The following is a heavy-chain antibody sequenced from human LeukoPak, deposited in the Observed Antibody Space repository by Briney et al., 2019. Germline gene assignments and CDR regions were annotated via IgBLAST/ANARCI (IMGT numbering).Heavy chain of an antibody. Sequence: GGSLRLSCAASGFTFSSYAMSWVRQAPGKGLEWVANIKQDGSKKNYVDSVKGRFTISRDNAKNSLYLQMNSLRAEDTAVYYCATPLDYYDSSGYHQGGDWGQGTLVTVSS. D-gene: IGHD3-22*01. CDR2: IKQDGSKK. J-gene: IGHJ4*02. V-gene: IGHV3-7*03. CDR1: GFTFSSYA. CDR3: ATPLDYYDSSGYHQGGD.